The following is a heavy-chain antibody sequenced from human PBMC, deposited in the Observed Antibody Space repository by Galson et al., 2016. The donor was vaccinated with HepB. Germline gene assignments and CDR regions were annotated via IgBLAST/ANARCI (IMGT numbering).Heavy chain of an antibody. Sequence: SLRLPCAASGFTFSSYAMSWVRQAPGKGLEWVSSISDSGVTTYDADSVQGRFTISRDNSKNTLYLQMDGLRAEDTAEYYCAKAPEASPWGQGTLVTGSS. CDR2: ISDSGVTT. V-gene: IGHV3-23*01. D-gene: IGHD1-14*01. J-gene: IGHJ5*02. CDR1: GFTFSSYA. CDR3: AKAPEASP.